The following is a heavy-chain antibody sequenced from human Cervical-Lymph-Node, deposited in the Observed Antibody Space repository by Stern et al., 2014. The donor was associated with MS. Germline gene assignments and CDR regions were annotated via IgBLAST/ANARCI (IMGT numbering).Heavy chain of an antibody. CDR2: ISYDADVK. CDR1: GFTFSNYG. D-gene: IGHD1-1*01. V-gene: IGHV3-30*18. CDR3: AKKSVGTTGTTTAFDY. Sequence: VQLVGSGGGVVQPGTSLRLSCAVSGFTFSNYGMHWVRQAPGKGLGCVAVISYDADVKFYADSVKGRFPIARDTPKNTMYLQLNSLKVEDTAVYFCAKKSVGTTGTTTAFDYWGQGTLVTVSS. J-gene: IGHJ4*02.